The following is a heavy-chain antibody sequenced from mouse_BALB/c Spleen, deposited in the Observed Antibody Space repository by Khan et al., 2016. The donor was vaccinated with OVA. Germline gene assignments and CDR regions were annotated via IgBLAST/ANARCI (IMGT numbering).Heavy chain of an antibody. CDR1: GFTFSSFV. CDR2: ISSAATYT. V-gene: IGHV5-9-1*01. J-gene: IGHJ3*01. CDR3: ANGNYGWFAY. D-gene: IGHD2-1*01. Sequence: EVELVESGGGLVEPGGSLKLSCAASGFTFSSFVMSWVRQTPEKRLEWVATISSAATYTYYPDSVKGRFTISRDNAKHTLYLQMNSLRSDDTAIYNCANGNYGWFAYWGQGTLVTVST.